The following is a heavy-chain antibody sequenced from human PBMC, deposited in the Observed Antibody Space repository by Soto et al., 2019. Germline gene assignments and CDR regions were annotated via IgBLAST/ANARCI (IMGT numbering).Heavy chain of an antibody. V-gene: IGHV3-53*01. CDR3: ARGESSDFWSGHDY. CDR2: IYSGGST. D-gene: IGHD3-3*01. Sequence: PGGSLRLSCAASGFTVSSNYMSWVRQAPGKGLERVSVIYSGGSTYYADSVKGRFTISRDNSKNTLYLQMNSLRAEDTAVYYCARGESSDFWSGHDYWGQGTLVTVSS. CDR1: GFTVSSNY. J-gene: IGHJ4*02.